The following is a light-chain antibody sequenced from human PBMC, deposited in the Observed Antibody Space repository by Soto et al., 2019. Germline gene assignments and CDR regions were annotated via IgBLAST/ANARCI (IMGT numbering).Light chain of an antibody. CDR3: QQGYSNPRT. V-gene: IGKV1-39*01. CDR1: QSISTY. J-gene: IGKJ2*02. CDR2: AAS. Sequence: DIQMTQSPSSLSASVGDRVTITCRASQSISTYLNWYQQIPGKAPKLLIYAASTLQSGVPSRFSGGGSGTDFTLTISSLQPDDFATYFCQQGYSNPRTFDQGTKLEIK.